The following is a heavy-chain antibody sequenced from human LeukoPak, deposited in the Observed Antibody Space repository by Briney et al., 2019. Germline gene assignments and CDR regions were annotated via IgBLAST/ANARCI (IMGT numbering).Heavy chain of an antibody. D-gene: IGHD6-19*01. V-gene: IGHV4-38-2*02. J-gene: IGHJ5*02. Sequence: ASETLSLTCTVSGYSMSSGYYWGWIRQPPGKGLEWIGEINHSGSTNYNPSLKSRVTISVDTSKNQFSLKLSSVTAADTAVYYCARHKWGQWRLSRFDPWGQGTLVTVSS. CDR2: INHSGST. CDR1: GYSMSSGYY. CDR3: ARHKWGQWRLSRFDP.